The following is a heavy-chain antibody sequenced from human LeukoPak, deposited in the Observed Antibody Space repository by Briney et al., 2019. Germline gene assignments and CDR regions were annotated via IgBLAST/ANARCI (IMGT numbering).Heavy chain of an antibody. CDR3: AKDGQPFWSGCFDY. D-gene: IGHD3-3*01. V-gene: IGHV3-30*02. J-gene: IGHJ4*02. CDR2: IRYDGSNK. CDR1: GFTFSSYG. Sequence: PGRSLRLSCAASGFTFSSYGMHWVRQAPGKGLEWVAFIRYDGSNKYYADSVKGRFTISRDNSKNTLYLQMNSLRAEDTAVYYCAKDGQPFWSGCFDYWGQGTLVTVSS.